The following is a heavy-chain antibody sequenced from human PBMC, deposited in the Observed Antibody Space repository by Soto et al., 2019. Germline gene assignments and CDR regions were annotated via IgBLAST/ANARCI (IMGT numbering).Heavy chain of an antibody. V-gene: IGHV3-30*18. D-gene: IGHD6-6*01. CDR2: ISYDGSNK. CDR3: AKAVVYSSSYYFDY. CDR1: GFTFSSYG. Sequence: QVQLVESGGGVVQPGRSLRLSCAASGFTFSSYGMHWVRQAPGKGLEWVAVISYDGSNKYYADSVKGRFTISRDNSKNKLYLQMNSLRAEDTAVYYCAKAVVYSSSYYFDYWGQGTLVTVAS. J-gene: IGHJ4*02.